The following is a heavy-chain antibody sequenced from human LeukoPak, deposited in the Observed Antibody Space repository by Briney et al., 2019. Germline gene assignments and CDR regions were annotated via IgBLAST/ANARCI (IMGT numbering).Heavy chain of an antibody. CDR1: GISFRSYG. D-gene: IGHD3-9*01. CDR3: ATDISTHYFGS. Sequence: GGSLRLSCAASGISFRSYGMHWVRQAPGKGLEWVTFIWYDASNKYYAESVEGRFTISRDNSRNTEFLQMNSLRAEDTAIYYCATDISTHYFGSWGQGTLVTVSS. J-gene: IGHJ4*02. V-gene: IGHV3-30*02. CDR2: IWYDASNK.